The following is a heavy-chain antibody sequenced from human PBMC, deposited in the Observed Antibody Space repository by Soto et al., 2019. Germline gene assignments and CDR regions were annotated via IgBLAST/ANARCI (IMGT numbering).Heavy chain of an antibody. CDR1: GGSISSYY. CDR3: AREVNTGGWFDY. D-gene: IGHD4-17*01. V-gene: IGHV4-59*01. Sequence: QVQLQESGPGLVKPSETLSLTCTVSGGSISSYYWSWIRQPPGKGLEWIGYIYYSGSTNYNPSLKSRVTISVDTSKNQFSLKLSSVTAADTAVYYCAREVNTGGWFDYWGQGTLVTVSS. J-gene: IGHJ4*02. CDR2: IYYSGST.